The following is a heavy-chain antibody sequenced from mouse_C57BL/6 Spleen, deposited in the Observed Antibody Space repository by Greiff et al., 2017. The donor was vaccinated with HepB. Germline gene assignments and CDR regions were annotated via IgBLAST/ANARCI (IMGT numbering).Heavy chain of an antibody. CDR1: GYTFTSYW. CDR2: IYPGSGST. J-gene: IGHJ2*01. V-gene: IGHV1-55*01. D-gene: IGHD2-4*01. CDR3: ARSGYEYDPDY. Sequence: VQLQQPGAELVKPGASVKMSCKASGYTFTSYWITWVKQRPGQGLEWIGDIYPGSGSTNYNEKFKSKATLTVDTSSSTAYMQLSSLTPEDSAVYYCARSGYEYDPDYWGQGTTLTVSS.